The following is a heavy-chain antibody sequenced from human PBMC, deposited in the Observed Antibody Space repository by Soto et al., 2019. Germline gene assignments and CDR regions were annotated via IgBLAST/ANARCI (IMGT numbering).Heavy chain of an antibody. CDR1: GFTFSGYA. V-gene: IGHV3-23*01. J-gene: IGHJ4*02. D-gene: IGHD4-17*01. CDR3: AKNRGRVTTSGHFDY. CDR2: IHGGGNSA. Sequence: EVQLLESGGDLVQPGRSLRLSCAASGFTFSGYAMSWVRQAPGKGLEWVSVIHGGGNSAYYAASVKGRFTISRDNSKNTLYLQMSSLRGEYTAVYYCAKNRGRVTTSGHFDYWGQGTLVTVSS.